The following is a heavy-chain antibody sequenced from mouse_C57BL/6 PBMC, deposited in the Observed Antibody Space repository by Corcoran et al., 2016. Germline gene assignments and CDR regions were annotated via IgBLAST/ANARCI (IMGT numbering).Heavy chain of an antibody. Sequence: QVQLQQSGPELVKPGASVKISCKASGYSFTSYYIHWVMQRPGQGLEWIGWIYPGSGNTKYNEKFKGKATLTADTSSSTAYMQLSSLTSEDSAVYYCARANYGSSLDYWGQGTTLTVSS. J-gene: IGHJ2*01. CDR3: ARANYGSSLDY. D-gene: IGHD1-1*01. CDR1: GYSFTSYY. V-gene: IGHV1-66*01. CDR2: IYPGSGNT.